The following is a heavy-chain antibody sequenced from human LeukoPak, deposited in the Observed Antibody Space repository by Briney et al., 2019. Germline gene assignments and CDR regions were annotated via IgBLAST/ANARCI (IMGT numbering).Heavy chain of an antibody. CDR2: ISGSGGST. CDR3: AKSLYCGGDCYNFQD. D-gene: IGHD2-21*01. V-gene: IGHV3-23*01. Sequence: GGSLRLSRAASGFTFSSYAMSWVRQAPGKGLEWVSAISGSGGSTYYADSVKGRFTISRDSSEKTLSLQMNSLRAEDTAVYFCAKSLYCGGDCYNFQDWGQGTLVTVSS. J-gene: IGHJ1*01. CDR1: GFTFSSYA.